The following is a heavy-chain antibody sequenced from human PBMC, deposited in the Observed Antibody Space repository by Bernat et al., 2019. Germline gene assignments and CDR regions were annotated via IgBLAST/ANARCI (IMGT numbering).Heavy chain of an antibody. CDR1: GGSISSSNW. CDR2: IYHSGSF. D-gene: IGHD6-19*01. V-gene: IGHV4-4*02. Sequence: QVQLQESGPGLVKPSGTLSLTCAVSGGSISSSNWWSWVRQPPGKGLEWIGEIYHSGSFKYNPSLKSRVTISVDKFKNHFSLKLTSVTAADTAVYYCAGDIAVAATSYNWFDHWGQGTLVTVSS. CDR3: AGDIAVAATSYNWFDH. J-gene: IGHJ5*02.